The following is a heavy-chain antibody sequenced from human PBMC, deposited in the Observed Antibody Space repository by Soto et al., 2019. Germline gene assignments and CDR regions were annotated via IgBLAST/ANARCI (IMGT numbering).Heavy chain of an antibody. Sequence: GGSLRLSCAASGFTFDDYAMHWVRQAPGKGLEWVSGISWNSGSIGYADSVKGRFTISRDNSKNTLYLQMNSLRAEDTAVYYCARAYGYMDVWGKGTTVTVSS. CDR1: GFTFDDYA. V-gene: IGHV3-9*01. CDR3: ARAYGYMDV. CDR2: ISWNSGSI. J-gene: IGHJ6*03. D-gene: IGHD3-16*01.